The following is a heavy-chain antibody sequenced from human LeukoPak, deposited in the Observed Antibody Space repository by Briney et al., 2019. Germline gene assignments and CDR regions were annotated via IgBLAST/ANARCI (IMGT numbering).Heavy chain of an antibody. D-gene: IGHD3-22*01. J-gene: IGHJ2*01. CDR2: IQYDGSDK. Sequence: GGSLRLSCAASGFTFSNYGVHWVRQAPGKGLEWVAFIQYDGSDKYYRDSVKGRFTISRDNSKNTLSLQMDILRAEDTAVYYCHVYYYHSGDDPAHWYFDLWGRGTLVTVSS. CDR3: HVYYYHSGDDPAHWYFDL. V-gene: IGHV3-30*02. CDR1: GFTFSNYG.